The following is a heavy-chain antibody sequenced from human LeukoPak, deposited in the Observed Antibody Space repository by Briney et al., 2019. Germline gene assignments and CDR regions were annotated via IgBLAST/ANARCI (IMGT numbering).Heavy chain of an antibody. CDR2: ISWNSGTI. V-gene: IGHV3-9*03. D-gene: IGHD6-19*01. CDR1: GFTFDDYA. CDR3: AKDYTSGWYGDFDI. Sequence: PGRSLRLSCAASGFTFDDYAMHWVRQAPGKGLEWVSGISWNSGTIGYADSVKGRFTISRDNAKNSLYLQMNSLRAEDMAFYYCAKDYTSGWYGDFDIWGQGTMVTVSS. J-gene: IGHJ3*02.